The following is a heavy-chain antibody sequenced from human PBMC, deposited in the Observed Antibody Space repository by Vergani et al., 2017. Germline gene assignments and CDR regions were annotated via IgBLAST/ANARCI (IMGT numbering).Heavy chain of an antibody. D-gene: IGHD3-10*01. J-gene: IGHJ5*02. CDR1: GGSISSSNW. V-gene: IGHV4-4*03. Sequence: QVQLQESGPGLVKPPGTLSLTCAVSGGSISSSNWWSWVRQPPGKGLEWIGEIYHSGSTNYNPSLETRVTISGDTSKNQFSLKLNSVTAADTAVYYCGRVEDFYGLGSRLLDLWGQGILVTVSS. CDR3: GRVEDFYGLGSRLLDL. CDR2: IYHSGST.